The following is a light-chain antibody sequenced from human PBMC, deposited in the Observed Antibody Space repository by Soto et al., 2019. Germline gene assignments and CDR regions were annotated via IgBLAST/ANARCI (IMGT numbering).Light chain of an antibody. CDR1: SSDVVTYNL. CDR2: EGT. Sequence: QSALTQPACVSGSPGQSISISCTGTSSDVVTYNLVSWYQQHPGKAPTVLIYEGTKRPSGVSNRFSGSKSGNTASLTISGLQTEDEADYYCYSFAGSTTFSYVFGPGTKVTVL. CDR3: YSFAGSTTFSYV. V-gene: IGLV2-23*03. J-gene: IGLJ1*01.